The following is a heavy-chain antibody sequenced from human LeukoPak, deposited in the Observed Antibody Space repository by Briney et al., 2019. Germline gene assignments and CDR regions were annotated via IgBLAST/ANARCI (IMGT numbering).Heavy chain of an antibody. CDR2: INHSGST. D-gene: IGHD3-16*01. Sequence: SETLSLTCAVYGGSFSGYYWSWIRQPPGKGLEWIGEINHSGSTNYNPSLKSRVTISVDTSKNQFSLKLSSVTAADTAVYYCARGPYYPIWGQGTMVTVSP. V-gene: IGHV4-34*01. J-gene: IGHJ3*02. CDR3: ARGPYYPI. CDR1: GGSFSGYY.